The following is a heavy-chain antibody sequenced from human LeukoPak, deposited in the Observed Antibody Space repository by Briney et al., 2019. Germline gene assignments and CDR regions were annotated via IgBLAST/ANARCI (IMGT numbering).Heavy chain of an antibody. V-gene: IGHV4-61*02. CDR2: IYTSGST. D-gene: IGHD4-23*01. CDR1: GGSISSGSYY. Sequence: PSETLSLTCTVSGGSISSGSYYWSWIRQPAGKGLEWIGRIYTSGSTNYNPSLKSRVTISVDTSKNQFSLKLSSVTAADTAVYYCAGATVVTPANLDYWGQGTLVTVSS. J-gene: IGHJ4*02. CDR3: AGATVVTPANLDY.